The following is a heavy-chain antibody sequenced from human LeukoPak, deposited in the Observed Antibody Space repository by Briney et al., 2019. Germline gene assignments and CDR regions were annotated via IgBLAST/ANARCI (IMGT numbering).Heavy chain of an antibody. Sequence: GGSLRLSCAASGFTFRSYWMHWVCQAPGKGLVWVSRINRDGSSTNYADSVKGRFTISRDNAKNTLYLQMNSLRAEDTAVYYCVRDDSSHFDYWGQGALVTVSS. V-gene: IGHV3-74*01. CDR1: GFTFRSYW. D-gene: IGHD6-13*01. CDR3: VRDDSSHFDY. J-gene: IGHJ4*02. CDR2: INRDGSST.